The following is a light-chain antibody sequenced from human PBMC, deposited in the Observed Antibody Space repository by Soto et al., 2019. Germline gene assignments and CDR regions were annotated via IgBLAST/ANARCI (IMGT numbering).Light chain of an antibody. CDR2: EGI. CDR1: SSTVGGFNV. CDR3: CSYVGATTYV. J-gene: IGLJ1*01. Sequence: QSALTQPASVSGSPGQSITISCTGTSSTVGGFNVVSWYQQHPGKAPKVIIYEGIKRPSGVSNRFSGSNSGSTASLTISGLQAEDGADYYCCSYVGATTYVFGTGTKVTVL. V-gene: IGLV2-23*01.